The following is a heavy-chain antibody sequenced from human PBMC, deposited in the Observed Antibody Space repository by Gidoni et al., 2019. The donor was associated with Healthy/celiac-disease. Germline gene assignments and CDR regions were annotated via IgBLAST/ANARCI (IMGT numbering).Heavy chain of an antibody. CDR3: TTARSANGDYSRAWGDLSY. J-gene: IGHJ4*02. CDR2: IKSKTDGGTT. V-gene: IGHV3-15*01. D-gene: IGHD4-4*01. CDR1: GFTFSNAW. Sequence: EVQLVESGGGLVKPGGSLRLSCEASGFTFSNAWLSWVRQAPGKGLEWVGRIKSKTDGGTTDYAAPVKGRFTISRDDSKITLYLQMNSLKTEDTAVYYCTTARSANGDYSRAWGDLSYWGQGTLVTVSS.